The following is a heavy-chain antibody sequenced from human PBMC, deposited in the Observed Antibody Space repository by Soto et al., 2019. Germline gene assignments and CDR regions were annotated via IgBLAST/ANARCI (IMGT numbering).Heavy chain of an antibody. J-gene: IGHJ4*02. CDR3: ARRWGSYFDY. D-gene: IGHD7-27*01. Sequence: QVQLQESGPGLVKSSETLSLTCTVSGGSISSYYWSWIRQPPGKGLEWIGYIYYSGSTNYNPSLKSRVTISVDTSKNQFSLKLSSVTAADTAVYYCARRWGSYFDYWGQGTLVTVSS. V-gene: IGHV4-59*08. CDR1: GGSISSYY. CDR2: IYYSGST.